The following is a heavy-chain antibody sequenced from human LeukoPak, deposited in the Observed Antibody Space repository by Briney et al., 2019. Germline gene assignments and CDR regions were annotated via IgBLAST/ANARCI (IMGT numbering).Heavy chain of an antibody. CDR2: INPNNGGT. V-gene: IGHV1-2*02. J-gene: IGHJ4*02. Sequence: GASVKVSCKASGYTFTGYYMHWVRQAPGQGLEWMGWINPNNGGTNYAQKFQGRVTMTRDMSITTAYMELSRLRSDDTAVYFCARDQYYYDSSGQLYWGQGTLVTVSS. D-gene: IGHD3-22*01. CDR3: ARDQYYYDSSGQLY. CDR1: GYTFTGYY.